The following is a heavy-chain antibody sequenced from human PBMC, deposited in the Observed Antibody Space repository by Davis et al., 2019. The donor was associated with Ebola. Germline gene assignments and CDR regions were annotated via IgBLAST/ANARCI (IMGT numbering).Heavy chain of an antibody. CDR2: IRYSGST. J-gene: IGHJ4*02. D-gene: IGHD2-15*01. CDR3: ARHDIVVVVAATNPFDY. V-gene: IGHV4-59*04. CDR1: GGYISGYY. Sequence: MPSETLSLTCTVSGGYISGYYWSWIRQPPGKGLEWIGTIRYSGSTYFNPSLKSRVTISVDTSKNQFSLKLSSVTAADTAVYYCARHDIVVVVAATNPFDYWGQGTLVTVSS.